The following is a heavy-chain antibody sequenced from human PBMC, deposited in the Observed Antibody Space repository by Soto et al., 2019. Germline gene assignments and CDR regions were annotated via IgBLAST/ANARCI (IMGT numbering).Heavy chain of an antibody. CDR1: GYTFTSYA. J-gene: IGHJ4*02. V-gene: IGHV1-3*01. D-gene: IGHD6-19*01. CDR2: INAGNGNT. CDR3: ARVGLLGWAKQVFAY. Sequence: QVQLVQSGAEVKKPGASVKVSCKASGYTFTSYAMHWVRQAPGQRLEWMGWINAGNGNTKYSQKFQGRVTITRDTSVSNAYRELSSLRSKDTVVYSCARVGLLGWAKQVFAYGGQGTLVTVSS.